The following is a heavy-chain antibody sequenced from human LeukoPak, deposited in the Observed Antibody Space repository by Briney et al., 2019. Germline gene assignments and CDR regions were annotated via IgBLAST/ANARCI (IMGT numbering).Heavy chain of an antibody. CDR3: ASSPTFGGVIVPPHYFDY. CDR2: ISGSGGST. Sequence: GGSLRLSCAASGFTFSSYAMSWVRQAPGKGLEWVSAISGSGGSTYYADSVKGRFTISRDNSKNTLYLQMNSLRAEDTAVYYCASSPTFGGVIVPPHYFDYWGQGTLVTVSS. V-gene: IGHV3-23*01. D-gene: IGHD3-16*02. CDR1: GFTFSSYA. J-gene: IGHJ4*02.